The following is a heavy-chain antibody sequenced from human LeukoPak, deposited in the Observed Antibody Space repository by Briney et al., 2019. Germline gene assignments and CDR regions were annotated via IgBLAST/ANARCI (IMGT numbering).Heavy chain of an antibody. J-gene: IGHJ6*03. V-gene: IGHV3-48*01. CDR2: ISSSSSTI. Sequence: PGGSLRLSCAASGFTFSSYWMSWVRQAPGKGLEWVSYISSSSSTIYYADSVKGRFTISRDNAKNSLYLQMNSLRAEDTAVYYCARDSRPITMVRGYYYYYYMDVWGKGTTVTVSS. CDR3: ARDSRPITMVRGYYYYYYMDV. D-gene: IGHD3-10*01. CDR1: GFTFSSYW.